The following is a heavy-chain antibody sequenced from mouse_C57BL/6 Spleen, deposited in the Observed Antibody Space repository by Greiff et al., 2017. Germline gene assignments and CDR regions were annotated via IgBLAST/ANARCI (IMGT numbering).Heavy chain of an antibody. V-gene: IGHV1-80*01. J-gene: IGHJ4*01. CDR1: GYAFSSYW. D-gene: IGHD1-1*01. CDR2: IYPGDGDT. CDR3: ARRGSSPYYAMDY. Sequence: QVQLKESGAELVKPGASVKISCKASGYAFSSYWMNWVKQRPGKGLEWIGQIYPGDGDTNYNGKFKGKATLTADKSSSKAYMQLSSLTSEDSAVYFCARRGSSPYYAMDYWGQGTSVTVSS.